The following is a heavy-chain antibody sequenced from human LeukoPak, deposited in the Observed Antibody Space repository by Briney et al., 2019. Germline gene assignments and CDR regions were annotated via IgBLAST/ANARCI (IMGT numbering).Heavy chain of an antibody. CDR2: IKQDGSEK. CDR1: GFTFSSYS. D-gene: IGHD3-10*01. J-gene: IGHJ4*02. V-gene: IGHV3-7*01. Sequence: GGSLRLSCAASGFTFSSYSMNWVRQAPGKGLEWVANIKQDGSEKNYVDPVKGRFTISRGNAKNAQYLQMNSLRAEDTAIYYCAREGVPYAGDYWGQGTLVTVSS. CDR3: AREGVPYAGDY.